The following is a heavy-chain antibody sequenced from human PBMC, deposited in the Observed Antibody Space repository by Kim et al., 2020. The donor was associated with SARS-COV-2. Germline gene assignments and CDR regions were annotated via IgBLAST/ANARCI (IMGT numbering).Heavy chain of an antibody. V-gene: IGHV3-23*01. J-gene: IGHJ6*02. Sequence: GGSLRLSCAASGFTFSSYAMSWVRQAPGKGLEWVSAISGSGGSTYYADSVKGRFTISRDNSKNTLYLQMNSLRAEDTAVYYCAKGNRYSSSWYRHRYYYYYGMDVWGQGTTVTVSS. CDR3: AKGNRYSSSWYRHRYYYYYGMDV. CDR1: GFTFSSYA. CDR2: ISGSGGST. D-gene: IGHD6-13*01.